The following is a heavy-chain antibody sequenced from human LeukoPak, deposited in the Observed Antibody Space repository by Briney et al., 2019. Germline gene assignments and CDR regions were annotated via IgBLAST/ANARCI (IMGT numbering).Heavy chain of an antibody. CDR1: GYTFTGYY. Sequence: ASVKVSCKASGYTFTGYYMHWVRQAPGQGLEWMGWINPNSGGTNYAQKFQGRVTMTRDTSISTAYMELSRLRSDDTAVYYCARVKYSSGWYQQDYWSQGTLVTVSS. CDR3: ARVKYSSGWYQQDY. D-gene: IGHD6-19*01. J-gene: IGHJ4*02. CDR2: INPNSGGT. V-gene: IGHV1-2*02.